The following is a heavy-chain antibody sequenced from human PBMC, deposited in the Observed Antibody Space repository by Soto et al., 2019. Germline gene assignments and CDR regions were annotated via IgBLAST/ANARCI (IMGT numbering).Heavy chain of an antibody. J-gene: IGHJ6*02. CDR3: ARGDAYSYGYGYYYYGMEV. CDR2: IIPIFGTA. CDR1: GGTFSSYA. D-gene: IGHD5-18*01. V-gene: IGHV1-69*13. Sequence: GASVKVYCKASGGTFSSYAISWVRQAPGQGLEWMGGIIPIFGTANYAQKFQGRVTITADESTRTAYMELSSLRSEDTAVYYCARGDAYSYGYGYYYYGMEVWGQGTTVTVSS.